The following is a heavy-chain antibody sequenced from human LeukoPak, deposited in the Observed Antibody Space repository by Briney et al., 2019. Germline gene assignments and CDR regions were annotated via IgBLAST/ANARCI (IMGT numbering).Heavy chain of an antibody. CDR3: ARAGDSYSSGWYTPNY. CDR2: IYYSGST. J-gene: IGHJ4*02. V-gene: IGHV4-59*01. CDR1: GGSISSYY. D-gene: IGHD6-19*01. Sequence: PSETLSLTCTVSGGSISSYYWSWTRQPPGKGLEWIGYIYYSGSTNYNPSLKSRVTISVDTSKDQFSLKLSSVTAADTAVYYCARAGDSYSSGWYTPNYWGQGTLVTVSS.